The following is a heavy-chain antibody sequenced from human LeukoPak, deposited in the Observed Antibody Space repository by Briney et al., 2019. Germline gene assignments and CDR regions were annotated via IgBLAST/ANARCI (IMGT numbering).Heavy chain of an antibody. D-gene: IGHD6-13*01. CDR1: GGSISSGSYY. J-gene: IGHJ3*02. Sequence: SETLSLTCTVSGGSISSGSYYWSWIRQPAGKGLEWIGRIYTSGTTNYNPSLKSRVTISMDTSKNQFSLNLSSVTAADTAVYYCARTIAHDAFDIWGQGTMVTVSS. V-gene: IGHV4-61*02. CDR2: IYTSGTT. CDR3: ARTIAHDAFDI.